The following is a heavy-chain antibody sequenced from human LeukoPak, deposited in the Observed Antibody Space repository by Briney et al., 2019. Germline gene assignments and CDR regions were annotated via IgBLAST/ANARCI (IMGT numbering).Heavy chain of an antibody. J-gene: IGHJ3*02. V-gene: IGHV4-34*01. CDR2: INHSGST. CDR3: ARGRKRWLHLGAFDI. Sequence: PSETLSLTCAVYGGSFSGYYWSWIRQPPGKGLEWIGEINHSGSTNYNPSLKSRVTISVDTSKNQFSLKLSSVTAADTAVYCCARGRKRWLHLGAFDIWGQGTMVTVSS. D-gene: IGHD4-23*01. CDR1: GGSFSGYY.